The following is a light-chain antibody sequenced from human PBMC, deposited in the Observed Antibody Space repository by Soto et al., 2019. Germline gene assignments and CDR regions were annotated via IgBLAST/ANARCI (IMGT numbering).Light chain of an antibody. CDR2: DVS. V-gene: IGLV2-14*01. J-gene: IGLJ1*01. CDR3: SSYTTGGSYV. CDR1: SSDVGGYNS. Sequence: QSALTQPASVSGSPGLSIAISCTGTSSDVGGYNSVSWYQQHPGKAPKLMIYDVSNRPSGVSNRFSGSKSGNTASLTISGLQAEDEGDYYCSSYTTGGSYVLGTGTKLTVL.